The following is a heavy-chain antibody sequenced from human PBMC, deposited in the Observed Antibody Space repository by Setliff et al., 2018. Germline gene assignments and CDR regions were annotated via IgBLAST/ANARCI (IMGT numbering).Heavy chain of an antibody. CDR1: GDSMSNFF. CDR3: AREPTHTGHYYLDL. Sequence: LSLTCSVTGDSMSNFFWSWIRQPPGKGLEWIGYYRSGSTNYSPSLKSRVTVSADRSRNQFSLNLNSVTAADTAVYYCAREPTHTGHYYLDLWGKGTTVTVS. V-gene: IGHV4-4*08. CDR2: YRSGST. D-gene: IGHD2-15*01. J-gene: IGHJ6*03.